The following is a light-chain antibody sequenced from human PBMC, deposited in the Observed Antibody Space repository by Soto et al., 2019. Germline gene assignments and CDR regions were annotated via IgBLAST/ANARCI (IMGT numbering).Light chain of an antibody. CDR1: QSVSIN. Sequence: EIVMTQSPATLSVSPGERATLSCRASQSVSINLAWYQQKPGQAPRLLIYGASIRATGIPARFSGSGSGTEFTLTISSLQSEDFAVYYCHQYNDWPRTFGQGTKVDIK. CDR3: HQYNDWPRT. CDR2: GAS. J-gene: IGKJ1*01. V-gene: IGKV3-15*01.